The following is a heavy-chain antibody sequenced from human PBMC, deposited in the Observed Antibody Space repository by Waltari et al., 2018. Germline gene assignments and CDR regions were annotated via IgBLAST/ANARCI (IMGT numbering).Heavy chain of an antibody. V-gene: IGHV3-30*01. Sequence: QVQPVESGGGVVQPGRSLRLSCAASGFTFSSYAMHWVRPAPGQGLEWVAVISYDGSNKYYADSVKGRFTISRDNSKNTLYLQMNSLRAEDTAVYYCARERGSITMIVVVSYFDYWGQGTLVTVSS. CDR3: ARERGSITMIVVVSYFDY. CDR1: GFTFSSYA. CDR2: ISYDGSNK. J-gene: IGHJ4*02. D-gene: IGHD3-22*01.